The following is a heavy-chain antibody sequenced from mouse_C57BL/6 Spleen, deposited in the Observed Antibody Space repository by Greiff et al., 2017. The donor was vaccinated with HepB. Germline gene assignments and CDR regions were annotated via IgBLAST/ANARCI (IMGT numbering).Heavy chain of an antibody. D-gene: IGHD2-5*01. Sequence: VQLQQSGPGLVQPSQSLSITCTVSGFSFTSYGVHWVRQSPGKGLEWLGVIWSGGSTDYNAAFISRLSISKDNSKSQVFFKMNSLQADDTAIYYCATPYYSNYDYAMDYWGQGTSVTVSS. CDR3: ATPYYSNYDYAMDY. CDR2: IWSGGST. V-gene: IGHV2-2*01. J-gene: IGHJ4*01. CDR1: GFSFTSYG.